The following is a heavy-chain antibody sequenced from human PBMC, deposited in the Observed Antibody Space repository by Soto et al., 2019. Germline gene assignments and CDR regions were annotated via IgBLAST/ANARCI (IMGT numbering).Heavy chain of an antibody. V-gene: IGHV3-64*01. CDR2: ISSNGGST. D-gene: IGHD2-21*02. J-gene: IGHJ3*02. CDR3: ARNYGGNSYAFDI. CDR1: AFTFSSYA. Sequence: EVQLVESGGGLVQPGGSLRLSCAASAFTFSSYAMHWVRQAPGKGLEYVSAISSNGGSTYYGNSVKGRFTISRDNSKNTLYLQMGSLRAEDMAVYFCARNYGGNSYAFDIWGQGTMVTVSS.